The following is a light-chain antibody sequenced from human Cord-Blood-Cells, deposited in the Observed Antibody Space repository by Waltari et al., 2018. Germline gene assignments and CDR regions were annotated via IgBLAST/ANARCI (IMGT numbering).Light chain of an antibody. Sequence: HSALTQSPSASASPGPPVTISCTGTRSDVGCDNYVSWYQQHPGKAPKLMIYEVSKRPSGVPDRFSGSKSGNTASLTVSGLQAEDEADYYCSSYAGSNNVVFGGGTKLTVL. CDR2: EVS. CDR1: RSDVGCDNY. CDR3: SSYAGSNNVV. J-gene: IGLJ2*01. V-gene: IGLV2-8*01.